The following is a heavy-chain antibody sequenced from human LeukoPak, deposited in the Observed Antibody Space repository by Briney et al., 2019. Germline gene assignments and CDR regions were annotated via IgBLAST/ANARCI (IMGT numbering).Heavy chain of an antibody. Sequence: GGSLRLSXAASGFTFSSYSMNWVRQAPGKGLEWVSYISSSSSSTIYYADSVKGRYTISRDNAKNSLYLQMNSLRAEDTTVYYCAREQVVVVPAAGFDPWGQGTLVTVSS. CDR3: AREQVVVVPAAGFDP. CDR1: GFTFSSYS. CDR2: ISSSSSSTI. J-gene: IGHJ5*02. D-gene: IGHD2-2*01. V-gene: IGHV3-48*01.